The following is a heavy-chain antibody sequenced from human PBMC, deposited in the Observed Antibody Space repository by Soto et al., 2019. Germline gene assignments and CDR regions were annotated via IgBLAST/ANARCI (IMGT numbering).Heavy chain of an antibody. J-gene: IGHJ5*02. CDR3: ASLGYCSSTSCPTSWFDP. CDR1: GGTFSSYT. D-gene: IGHD2-2*01. CDR2: IIPILGIA. Sequence: QVQLVQSGAEVKKPGSSVKVSCKASGGTFSSYTISWVRQAPGQGLEWMGRIIPILGIANYAQKFQGRVTITADKSTSIAYMELSSLRSEDTAVYYCASLGYCSSTSCPTSWFDPWGQGTLVTVSS. V-gene: IGHV1-69*02.